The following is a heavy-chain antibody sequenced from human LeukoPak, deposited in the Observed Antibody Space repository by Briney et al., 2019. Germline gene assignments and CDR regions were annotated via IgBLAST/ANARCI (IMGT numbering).Heavy chain of an antibody. J-gene: IGHJ4*02. V-gene: IGHV3-23*01. CDR1: GFTFSSYA. D-gene: IGHD7-27*01. CDR3: AKAKNPTGDPFDY. CDR2: ISGSGGST. Sequence: PGGSLRLSCAASGFTFSSYAMTWVRQAPGKGLEWVSTISGSGGSTYYADSVKGRFTISRGNSKNTLYLQMNSLRAEDTAVYYCAKAKNPTGDPFDYWGQGTLVTVSS.